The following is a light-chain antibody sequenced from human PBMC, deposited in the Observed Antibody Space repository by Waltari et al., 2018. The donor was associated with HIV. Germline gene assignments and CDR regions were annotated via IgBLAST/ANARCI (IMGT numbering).Light chain of an antibody. V-gene: IGLV2-8*01. CDR3: GSYSGSKNFAV. CDR1: SSDAGGYTY. CDR2: DVS. Sequence: QSALTQPPSASGSPGQSVTISCTGTSSDAGGYTYVHWYQQHPGKAPKLRIFDVSKRPSGVPDRFSGSKSGNTASLTVSGLQAEDEADYYCGSYSGSKNFAVFGGGTKLTVL. J-gene: IGLJ3*02.